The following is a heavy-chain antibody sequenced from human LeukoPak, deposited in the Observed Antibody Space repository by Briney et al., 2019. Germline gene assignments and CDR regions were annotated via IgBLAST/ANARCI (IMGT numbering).Heavy chain of an antibody. J-gene: IGHJ4*02. Sequence: GGSLRLSCAASGFSFSTYWMTWVRQAPGKRLEWVANIKQDGSDKYFVDSVKGRFTISRDNAKNSLYLQMNSLRAEDTAVYYCARDQKGVFDYWGQGALVTVSS. CDR2: IKQDGSDK. V-gene: IGHV3-7*01. CDR1: GFSFSTYW. CDR3: ARDQKGVFDY. D-gene: IGHD3-10*01.